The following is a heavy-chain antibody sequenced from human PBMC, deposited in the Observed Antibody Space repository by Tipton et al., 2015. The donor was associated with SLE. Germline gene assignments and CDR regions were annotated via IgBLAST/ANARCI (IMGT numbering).Heavy chain of an antibody. CDR2: IYSSGDR. V-gene: IGHV4-4*07. CDR3: ARDRYSSSLDY. CDR1: GGSISFDY. Sequence: TLSLTCTVSGGSISFDYWSWIRQSAGRGLEWIGRIYSSGDRDYNPSLRSRVTMSIDTSKNQFSLRLSSVTPADTAIYYCARDRYSSSLDYWGQGTLVTVSS. D-gene: IGHD6-13*01. J-gene: IGHJ4*02.